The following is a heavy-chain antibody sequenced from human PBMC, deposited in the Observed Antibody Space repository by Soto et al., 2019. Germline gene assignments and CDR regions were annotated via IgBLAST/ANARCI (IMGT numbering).Heavy chain of an antibody. J-gene: IGHJ3*02. CDR1: GGSISSYY. Sequence: PSETLSLTCTVSGGSISSYYWSWIRQPPGKGLEWIGYIYYSGSTNYNPSLKSRVTISVDTSKNQFSLKLSSVTAADTAAYYCARSIKPGAAFDIWGQGTMVTVSS. V-gene: IGHV4-59*01. CDR2: IYYSGST. D-gene: IGHD1-20*01. CDR3: ARSIKPGAAFDI.